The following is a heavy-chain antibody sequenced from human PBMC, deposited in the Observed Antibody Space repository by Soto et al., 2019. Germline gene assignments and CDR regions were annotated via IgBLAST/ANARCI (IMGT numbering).Heavy chain of an antibody. D-gene: IGHD5-12*01. J-gene: IGHJ4*02. V-gene: IGHV3-30*04. CDR1: GITLISYA. Sequence: GGSLRLSCASSGITLISYAVQWVRQAPGKGLEWVAVISYDGRDEDYADSVKGRFTISRDNSRSTLYLQMNSLRPEDTAVYYCAKGRGYSGYFNGEIDSWGQGILVTVSS. CDR3: AKGRGYSGYFNGEIDS. CDR2: ISYDGRDE.